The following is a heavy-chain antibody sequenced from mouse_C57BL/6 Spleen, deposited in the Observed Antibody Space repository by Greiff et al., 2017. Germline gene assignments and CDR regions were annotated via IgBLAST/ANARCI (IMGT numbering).Heavy chain of an antibody. D-gene: IGHD3-3*01. CDR3: ARSGLGYYYAMDY. CDR1: GYAFSSYW. CDR2: IYPGDGDT. J-gene: IGHJ4*01. Sequence: QVQLKESGAELVKPGASVKISCKASGYAFSSYWMNWVKQRPGKGLEWIGQIYPGDGDTNYNGKFKGKATLTADKSSSTAYMQLSSLTSEDSAVYFGARSGLGYYYAMDYWGQGTSVTVSS. V-gene: IGHV1-80*01.